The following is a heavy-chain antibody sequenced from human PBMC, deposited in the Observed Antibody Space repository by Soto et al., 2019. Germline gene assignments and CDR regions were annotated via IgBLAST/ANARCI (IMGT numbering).Heavy chain of an antibody. D-gene: IGHD6-13*01. CDR3: TRDASRDSSARGWFDP. J-gene: IGHJ5*02. Sequence: XASLRLSCAASGFTFRSFTMNWVRQAPGKGLEWVSTISSNSAYIYYTDALRGRFTISRDNAKNSLHLQMKSLRAEDTAVYYCTRDASRDSSARGWFDPWGPGTLVTVSS. CDR2: ISSNSAYI. V-gene: IGHV3-21*01. CDR1: GFTFRSFT.